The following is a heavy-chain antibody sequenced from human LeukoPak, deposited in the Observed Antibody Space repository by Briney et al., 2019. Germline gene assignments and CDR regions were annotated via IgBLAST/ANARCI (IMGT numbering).Heavy chain of an antibody. Sequence: GGSLRLSCAASGFTVSSNYMSWVRQAPGKGLEWVSVIYSGGSTYYADSVKGRFTISRDNSKNSLYLQMESLRGEDTAVYYCARDDASTARASGMDVWGIGTTVTVSS. CDR3: ARDDASTARASGMDV. J-gene: IGHJ6*04. D-gene: IGHD6-6*01. V-gene: IGHV3-53*01. CDR2: IYSGGST. CDR1: GFTVSSNY.